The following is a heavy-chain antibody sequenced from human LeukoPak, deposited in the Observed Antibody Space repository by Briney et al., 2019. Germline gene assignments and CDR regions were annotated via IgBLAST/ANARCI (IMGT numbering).Heavy chain of an antibody. CDR2: ISSSGSYI. CDR1: GFTFSSYS. V-gene: IGHV3-21*01. CDR3: ARDSEYSSGFAIDY. J-gene: IGHJ4*02. Sequence: GGSLRLSCAASGFTFSSYSMSWVRQAPGKGLEWVSSISSSGSYIYYADSVKGRFTISRDNAKNSLYLQMNSLRAEDTAVYYCARDSEYSSGFAIDYWGQGTLVTVSS. D-gene: IGHD6-19*01.